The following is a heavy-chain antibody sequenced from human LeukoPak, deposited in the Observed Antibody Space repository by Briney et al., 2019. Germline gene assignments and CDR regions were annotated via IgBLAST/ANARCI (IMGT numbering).Heavy chain of an antibody. V-gene: IGHV5-51*01. CDR3: ARLSDGYNDF. J-gene: IGHJ4*02. D-gene: IGHD5-24*01. Sequence: GESLKISCKGSGYRFGNYWSAWVRQMPGKGLESMGIIYPGDSDTRYSPSFQGQVTFSADKSISTAYLQWSSLKASDTAMYYCARLSDGYNDFWGQGTLVTVSS. CDR1: GYRFGNYW. CDR2: IYPGDSDT.